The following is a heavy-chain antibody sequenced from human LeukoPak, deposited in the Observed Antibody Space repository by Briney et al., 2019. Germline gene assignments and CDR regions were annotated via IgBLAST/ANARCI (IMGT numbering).Heavy chain of an antibody. CDR2: ISSNTNTI. J-gene: IGHJ4*02. V-gene: IGHV3-48*04. D-gene: IGHD2/OR15-2a*01. CDR1: GFTFSTYN. Sequence: GGSLRLSCAASGFTFSTYNMKWVRQAPGKGLECISYISSNTNTIYYADSVKGRFTISKDNAKNTVYLQMNSLRAGDTAVYYCVSFYETYWGRGTLVTVSS. CDR3: VSFYETY.